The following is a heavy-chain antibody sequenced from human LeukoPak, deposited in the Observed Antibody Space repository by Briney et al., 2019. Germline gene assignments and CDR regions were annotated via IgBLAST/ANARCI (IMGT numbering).Heavy chain of an antibody. Sequence: SETLSLTCSVSGGSISSYYWNWIRQPPGEGLEWIGYINYSGSTNYNPSLKSRVTISVDTSRNQFSLKLSSVTAADTAVYYCASYGSGSYRASDYWGQGTLVTVSS. CDR2: INYSGST. J-gene: IGHJ4*02. D-gene: IGHD3-10*01. CDR3: ASYGSGSYRASDY. CDR1: GGSISSYY. V-gene: IGHV4-59*08.